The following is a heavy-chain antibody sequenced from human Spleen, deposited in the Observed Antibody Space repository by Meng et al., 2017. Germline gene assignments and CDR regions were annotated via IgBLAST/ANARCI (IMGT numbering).Heavy chain of an antibody. CDR2: ISSSSSYI. D-gene: IGHD3-3*01. Sequence: GESLKISCAASGFTFSSYAMSWVRQAPGKGLEWVSSISSSSSYIYYADSVKGRFTISRDNAKNSLYLQMNSLRAEDTAVYYCARGITIFGPPTYYYYGMDVWGQGTTVTVSS. CDR1: GFTFSSYA. J-gene: IGHJ6*02. V-gene: IGHV3-21*01. CDR3: ARGITIFGPPTYYYYGMDV.